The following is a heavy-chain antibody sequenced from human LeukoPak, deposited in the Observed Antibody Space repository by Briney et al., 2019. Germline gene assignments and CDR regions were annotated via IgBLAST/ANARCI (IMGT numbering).Heavy chain of an antibody. CDR3: ARGLNDSWTGENY. V-gene: IGHV4-34*01. CDR1: DGSFSGYY. Sequence: PSETLSLTCAVYDGSFSGYYWSWIRQPPGKGLEWLGEINRSGSTNYNPSLKSRVTISLDTSKSQFSLKVRYVTAADTAVYYCARGLNDSWTGENYWGQGTLVTVSS. CDR2: INRSGST. D-gene: IGHD3-3*01. J-gene: IGHJ4*02.